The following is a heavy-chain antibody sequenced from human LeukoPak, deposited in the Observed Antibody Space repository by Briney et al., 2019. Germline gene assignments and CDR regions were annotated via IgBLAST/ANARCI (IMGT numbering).Heavy chain of an antibody. J-gene: IGHJ5*02. D-gene: IGHD5-24*01. CDR2: IMPIFGTA. V-gene: IGHV1-69*05. CDR1: GGSFSGYA. CDR3: ARAVEVSWFDP. Sequence: SVKVSCKASGGSFSGYAISWVRQAPGQGLEWMGGIMPIFGTANYAQKFQGRVTITTDESTSTAYMELSSLRSEDTAVYYCARAVEVSWFDPWGQGTLVTVSS.